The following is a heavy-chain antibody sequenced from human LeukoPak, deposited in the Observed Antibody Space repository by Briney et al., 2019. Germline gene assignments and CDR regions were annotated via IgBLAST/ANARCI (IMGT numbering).Heavy chain of an antibody. CDR3: ARISAMVPYYFDY. Sequence: ESGPALVKPTQTLTLTCTFSGFTLTTSGMCVNWIHQPPGKALEWLARIDWDDDKYYSTSLRTRLTISKDTSKNQVVLRMTNMDPVDTATYYCARISAMVPYYFDYWGQGTLVTVSS. V-gene: IGHV2-70*11. J-gene: IGHJ4*02. D-gene: IGHD4/OR15-4a*01. CDR1: GFTLTTSGMC. CDR2: IDWDDDK.